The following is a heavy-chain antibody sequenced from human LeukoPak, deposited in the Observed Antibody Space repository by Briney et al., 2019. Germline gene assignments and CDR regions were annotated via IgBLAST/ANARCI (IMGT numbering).Heavy chain of an antibody. CDR2: ISAYNGNT. CDR3: ARDRQWLVPGAFDI. J-gene: IGHJ3*02. D-gene: IGHD6-19*01. V-gene: IGHV1-18*01. CDR1: GYTFTSYG. Sequence: ASVKVSCKASGYTFTSYGISWVRQAPGQGLEWMGWISAYNGNTSYAQKLQGRVTMTTDTSTSTAYMELRSLRSDDTAVYYCARDRQWLVPGAFDIWGQGTMVTVSS.